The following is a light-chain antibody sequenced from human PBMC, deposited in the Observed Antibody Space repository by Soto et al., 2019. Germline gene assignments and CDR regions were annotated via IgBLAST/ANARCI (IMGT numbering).Light chain of an antibody. CDR1: QGIRGS. Sequence: DVLLTQSPSSLSAALGDRVTITCRASQGIRGSLAWYQHNPGKAPRLLIYVASTWASGVPARFSGSGSGPEFTLPISSLHSEDFAIYYWQPSDSYPFTFGGGTNVDCK. J-gene: IGKJ3*01. CDR3: QPSDSYPFT. CDR2: VAS. V-gene: IGKV1-9*01.